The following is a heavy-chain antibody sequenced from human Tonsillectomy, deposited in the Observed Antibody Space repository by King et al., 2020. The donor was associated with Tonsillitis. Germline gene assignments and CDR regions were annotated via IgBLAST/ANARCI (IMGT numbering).Heavy chain of an antibody. Sequence: VQLVESGGGVVQPGGSLRLSCAASGFSFSNYGMHWVRQAPGKGLEWVAFIRSDVSIKYYADPVKGRFTISRDNSKNTQYLQINSPRPEDTDVYYCAKDVPAAFFDYWGQGTLVTVSS. D-gene: IGHD3-10*02. CDR2: IRSDVSIK. V-gene: IGHV3-30*02. CDR3: AKDVPAAFFDY. J-gene: IGHJ4*02. CDR1: GFSFSNYG.